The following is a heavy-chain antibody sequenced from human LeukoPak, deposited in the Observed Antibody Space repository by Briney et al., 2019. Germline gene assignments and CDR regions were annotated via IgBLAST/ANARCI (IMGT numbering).Heavy chain of an antibody. V-gene: IGHV3-7*01. CDR2: IKQVGCEK. CDR3: ARDRQIAY. CDR1: GFTFSNYW. Sequence: GGSLRLSCAASGFTFSNYWLTWLGQAPGQGLHGVANIKQVGCEKHYVHSVKGRFTISRDNAKNSLYLQMNSLRAEDTAVYYCARDRQIAYWGQGTLVTVSS. J-gene: IGHJ4*02.